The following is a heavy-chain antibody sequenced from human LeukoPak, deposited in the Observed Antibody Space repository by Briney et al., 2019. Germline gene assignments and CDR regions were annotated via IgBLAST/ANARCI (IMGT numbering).Heavy chain of an antibody. CDR1: GFTFSSYA. CDR3: AIDFPVIAAKGFDP. D-gene: IGHD2-21*01. CDR2: ISGSGGST. J-gene: IGHJ5*02. Sequence: GGSLRLSCAASGFTFSSYAMSWVRQAPGKGLEWVSAISGSGGSTYYADSVKGRFTISRDNSKNTLYLQMSSLRVDDTAVYYCAIDFPVIAAKGFDPWGQGTLVTVSS. V-gene: IGHV3-23*01.